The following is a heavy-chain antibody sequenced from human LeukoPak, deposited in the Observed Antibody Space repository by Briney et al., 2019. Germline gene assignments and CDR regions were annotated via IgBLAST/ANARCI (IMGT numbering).Heavy chain of an antibody. D-gene: IGHD4-17*01. CDR2: IYTSDST. CDR1: GASISSGTYY. V-gene: IGHV4-61*02. CDR3: ATDYGDYFDY. J-gene: IGHJ4*02. Sequence: SETLSLTCTVSGASISSGTYYWSWIRPPAGKGLEWIGRIYTSDSTNYNPSLKSRVTISVDTSKNQFSLKVNSVTAADTAVYYCATDYGDYFDYWGQGTLVTVSS.